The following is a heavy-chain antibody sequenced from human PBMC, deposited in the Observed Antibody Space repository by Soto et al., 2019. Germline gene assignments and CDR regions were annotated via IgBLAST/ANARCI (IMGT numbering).Heavy chain of an antibody. CDR3: ARDLRGTGKFDY. Sequence: APVKVSCKASGGTFSSYAISWVRQAPGQGLEWMGGIIPIFGTANYAQKFQGRVTITADESTSTAYMELSSLRSDDTAVYYCARDLRGTGKFDYWGQGPLVTVPS. V-gene: IGHV1-69*13. CDR2: IIPIFGTA. D-gene: IGHD1-1*01. CDR1: GGTFSSYA. J-gene: IGHJ4*02.